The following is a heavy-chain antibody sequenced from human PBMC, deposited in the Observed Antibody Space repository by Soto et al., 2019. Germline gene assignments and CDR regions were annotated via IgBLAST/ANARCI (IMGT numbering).Heavy chain of an antibody. CDR1: GYTFTSYD. J-gene: IGHJ4*02. V-gene: IGHV1-8*01. D-gene: IGHD3-16*02. CDR2: MNPNSGNT. Sequence: SVKVSCKASGYTFTSYDINWVRQATGQGLEWMGWMNPNSGNTGYAQKFQGRVTMTRNTSISTAYMELSSLRSEDTAVYYCARVMSERYYDYIWGSYPADYWGQGGLVTVSS. CDR3: ARVMSERYYDYIWGSYPADY.